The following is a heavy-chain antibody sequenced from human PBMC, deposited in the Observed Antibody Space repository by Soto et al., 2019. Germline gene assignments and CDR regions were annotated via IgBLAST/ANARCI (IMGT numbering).Heavy chain of an antibody. CDR1: GDSISSGGYY. CDR3: ARDHGEYYDSSGSWYYGMDV. D-gene: IGHD3-22*01. J-gene: IGHJ6*02. V-gene: IGHV4-31*03. CDR2: IYYSGST. Sequence: SETLSLTCTVSGDSISSGGYYWSRIRQHPGKGLEWIGYIYYSGSTYYNPSLKSRVTISVDTSKNQFSLKLSSVTAADTAVYYCARDHGEYYDSSGSWYYGMDVWGQGTTVTVSS.